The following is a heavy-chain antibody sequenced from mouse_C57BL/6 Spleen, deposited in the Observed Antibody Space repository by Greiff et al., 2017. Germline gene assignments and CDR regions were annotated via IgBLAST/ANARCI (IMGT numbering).Heavy chain of an antibody. CDR3: ARHDYRGYFDV. V-gene: IGHV5-9*01. Sequence: EVKLVESGGGLVKPGGSLKLSCAASGFTFSSYTMSWVRQTPEKRLEWVATISGGGGNTYYPDSVKGRFTISRDNAKNTLYLQMSSLRSEDTALYYCARHDYRGYFDVWGTGTTVTVSS. J-gene: IGHJ1*03. CDR1: GFTFSSYT. D-gene: IGHD2-14*01. CDR2: ISGGGGNT.